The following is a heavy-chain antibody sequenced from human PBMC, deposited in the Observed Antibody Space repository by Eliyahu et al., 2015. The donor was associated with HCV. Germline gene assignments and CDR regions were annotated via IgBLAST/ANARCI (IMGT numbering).Heavy chain of an antibody. Sequence: EVQLVDSGGGLAQPGGSLRLSCAASGFTFSDHYMEWVRQAPGKGLEWVGRSSNKGNGYTTQYAASVEGRFTISRDHSKDSLYLQMNSLKIEDTAVYYCASERSGGSRYWGQGTLVTVSS. J-gene: IGHJ4*02. CDR3: ASERSGGSRY. CDR2: SSNKGNGYTT. CDR1: GFTFSDHY. D-gene: IGHD2-15*01. V-gene: IGHV3-72*01.